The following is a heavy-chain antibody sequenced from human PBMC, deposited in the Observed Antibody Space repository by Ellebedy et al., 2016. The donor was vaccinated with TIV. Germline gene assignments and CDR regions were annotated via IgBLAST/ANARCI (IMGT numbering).Heavy chain of an antibody. CDR1: GYSFTSYW. V-gene: IGHV5-10-1*01. D-gene: IGHD2-15*01. Sequence: GESLKISCKGSGYSFTSYWISWVRQMPGKGLEWMGRIDPSDSYTNYSPSFQGHVTISADKSISTAYLQWSSLKASDTAMYYCARGYCSGGSCYPGDYYYYGMDVWGQGTTVTVSS. CDR2: IDPSDSYT. J-gene: IGHJ6*02. CDR3: ARGYCSGGSCYPGDYYYYGMDV.